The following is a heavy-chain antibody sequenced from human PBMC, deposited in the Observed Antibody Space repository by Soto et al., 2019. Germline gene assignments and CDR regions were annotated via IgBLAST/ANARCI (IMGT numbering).Heavy chain of an antibody. CDR2: IVVGSGNT. Sequence: ASVKVSCKASGFTFTSSAVQWVRQARGQRLEWIGWIVVGSGNTNYAQKFQERVTITRDMSTSTAYMELSSLRSEDTAVYYCAAGESAPTLYDILTGYRPLYYYYGMGVWGQGTTVTVSS. D-gene: IGHD3-9*01. V-gene: IGHV1-58*01. J-gene: IGHJ6*02. CDR3: AAGESAPTLYDILTGYRPLYYYYGMGV. CDR1: GFTFTSSA.